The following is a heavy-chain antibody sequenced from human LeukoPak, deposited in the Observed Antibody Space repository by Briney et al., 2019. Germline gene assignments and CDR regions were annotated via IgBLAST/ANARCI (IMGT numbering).Heavy chain of an antibody. V-gene: IGHV4-59*01. CDR3: ATSYYGSGTYYNWFDP. CDR2: IHSIGTT. J-gene: IGHJ5*02. Sequence: SETLSLTCTVSGGSISSYYWSWIRQTPGKGLEWIGYIHSIGTTNYNPSLKSRLTISIDTSKNQFSLKLNSVTAADTAVYYCATSYYGSGTYYNWFDPWGQGTLVTVSS. CDR1: GGSISSYY. D-gene: IGHD3-10*01.